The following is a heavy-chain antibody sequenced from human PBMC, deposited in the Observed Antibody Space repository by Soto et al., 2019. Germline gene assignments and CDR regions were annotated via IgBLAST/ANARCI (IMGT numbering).Heavy chain of an antibody. Sequence: QVQLQESGPGLVKPSQTLSLTCTVSGGSISSGGYYWSWIRQHPGKGLEWIGYIYYSGSTYYNPSLKSRVTISVDTSKNQFSLKLSSVTAADTAVYYCASTIAAAKKNDRSFQHWGQGTLVTVSS. CDR2: IYYSGST. D-gene: IGHD6-13*01. V-gene: IGHV4-31*03. CDR1: GGSISSGGYY. CDR3: ASTIAAAKKNDRSFQH. J-gene: IGHJ1*01.